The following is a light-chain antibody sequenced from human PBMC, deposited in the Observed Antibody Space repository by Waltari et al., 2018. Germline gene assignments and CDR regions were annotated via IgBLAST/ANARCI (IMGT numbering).Light chain of an antibody. J-gene: IGKJ1*01. CDR1: QSVSSSY. CDR2: GAS. CDR3: QQYGSSPR. V-gene: IGKV3-20*01. Sequence: EIVLTQSPGTLSLSPGERATLSCRASQSVSSSYLAWYQQKPGQAPKLLSYGASRRATGIPDRFSGSGSGTDFTLTISRLEPEDFAVYYCQQYGSSPRFGQGTKVEIK.